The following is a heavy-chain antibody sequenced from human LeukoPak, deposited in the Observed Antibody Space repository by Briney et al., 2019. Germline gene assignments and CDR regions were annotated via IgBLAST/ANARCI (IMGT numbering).Heavy chain of an antibody. CDR3: ARVRQWQHDAFDI. V-gene: IGHV3-21*01. J-gene: IGHJ3*02. CDR1: GFTFSSYS. CDR2: ISSSSGYI. Sequence: GGSLRLSCAASGFTFSSYSMNWVRQAPGKGLEWVSSISSSSGYIYYADSVKGRFTISRDNAKNSLYLQMNSLRAEDTAVYYCARVRQWQHDAFDIWGRGTMVTVSS. D-gene: IGHD6-19*01.